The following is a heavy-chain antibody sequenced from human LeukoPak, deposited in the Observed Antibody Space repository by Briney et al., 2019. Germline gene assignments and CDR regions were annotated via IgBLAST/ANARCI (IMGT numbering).Heavy chain of an antibody. Sequence: ASVKVSCKVSGYTLTELSMHWVRQAPGKGLEWTGGFDPEDGETIYAQKFQGRVTMTEDTSTDTAYMELSSLRSEDTAVYYCATWGGSGSYYNVHYWGQGTLVTVSS. CDR2: FDPEDGET. CDR3: ATWGGSGSYYNVHY. CDR1: GYTLTELS. D-gene: IGHD3-10*01. J-gene: IGHJ4*02. V-gene: IGHV1-24*01.